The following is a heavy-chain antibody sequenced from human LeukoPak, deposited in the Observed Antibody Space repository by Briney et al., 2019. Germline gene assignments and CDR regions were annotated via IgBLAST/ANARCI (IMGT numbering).Heavy chain of an antibody. V-gene: IGHV6-1*01. Sequence: PSETLSLTCAISGDTVSSNTTSWNWLRQSPSRGLEWLGRTYYRSKWYNDHATSVKSRIRINPDTSKNQFSLQLNSVTPEDTAVYYCARGGWFDPWGQGSLVTVSS. J-gene: IGHJ5*02. CDR1: GDTVSSNTTS. CDR2: TYYRSKWYN. CDR3: ARGGWFDP.